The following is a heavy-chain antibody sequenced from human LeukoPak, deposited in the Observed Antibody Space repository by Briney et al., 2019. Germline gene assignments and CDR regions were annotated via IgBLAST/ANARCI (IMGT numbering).Heavy chain of an antibody. CDR1: GGSISSYY. J-gene: IGHJ4*02. CDR2: IYYSGST. V-gene: IGHV4-59*01. Sequence: SETLSLTCTVSGGSISSYYWSWMRQPPGKGLEWIGYIYYSGSTIYNPSLKSRVTISVDTSKNQFSLKLSSVTAADTAVYYCARYGDYVFVLWGQETLVTVSS. CDR3: ARYGDYVFVL. D-gene: IGHD4-17*01.